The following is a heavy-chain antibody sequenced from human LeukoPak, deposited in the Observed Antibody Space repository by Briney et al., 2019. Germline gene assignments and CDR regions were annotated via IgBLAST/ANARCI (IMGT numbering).Heavy chain of an antibody. Sequence: SVKVSCKASGGTFSSYAISWVRQAPGQGLEWMGRIIPILGIANYAQKFQGRVTITADKSTSTAYMELSNLRSEDTAVYYCARIGAWTVTAAYNWFDPWGQGTLVTVCS. CDR2: IIPILGIA. D-gene: IGHD4-11*01. CDR1: GGTFSSYA. J-gene: IGHJ5*02. CDR3: ARIGAWTVTAAYNWFDP. V-gene: IGHV1-69*04.